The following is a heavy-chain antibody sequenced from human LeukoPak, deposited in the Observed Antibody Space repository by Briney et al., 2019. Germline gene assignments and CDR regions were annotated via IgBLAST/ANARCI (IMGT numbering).Heavy chain of an antibody. CDR2: IIPILGIA. J-gene: IGHJ4*02. CDR3: ARDYGDSVFDY. CDR1: GGTFSSYA. V-gene: IGHV1-69*04. Sequence: GASVKVSCKASGGTFSSYAISWVRQAPGQGLEWMGRIIPILGIANYAQKFQGRVTITADKSTSTAYMELSSLRSDDTAVYYCARDYGDSVFDYWGQGTLVTVSS. D-gene: IGHD4-17*01.